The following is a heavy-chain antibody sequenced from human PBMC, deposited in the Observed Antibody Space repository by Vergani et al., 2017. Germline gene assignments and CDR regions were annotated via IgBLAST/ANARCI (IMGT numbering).Heavy chain of an antibody. V-gene: IGHV1-46*01. J-gene: IGHJ6*03. CDR2: INPSGGST. Sequence: QVQLVQSGAEVKKPGASVKVSCKASGYTFTSYYMHWVRQAPGQGLEWMGIINPSGGSTSYAQKFQGRVTMTRDTSTSTVYMELSSLRSEDTAVYYCARVGSGSYYYYYYMDVWGKGTTVTVSS. CDR1: GYTFTSYY. D-gene: IGHD3-22*01. CDR3: ARVGSGSYYYYYYMDV.